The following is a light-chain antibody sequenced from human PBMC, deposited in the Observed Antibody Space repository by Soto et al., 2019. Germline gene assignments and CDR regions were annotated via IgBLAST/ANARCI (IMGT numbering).Light chain of an antibody. CDR2: DAS. Sequence: ETVMTQSPATLSVSPGERVTLSCRASQSITSNLAWYQQRPGQAPRVLIYDASTRATAVPARFSGSGSGTEFTLTISSRQSEDFAVYYCQQYNNWPPDYTVGQGTNLEIK. V-gene: IGKV3-15*01. CDR1: QSITSN. CDR3: QQYNNWPPDYT. J-gene: IGKJ2*01.